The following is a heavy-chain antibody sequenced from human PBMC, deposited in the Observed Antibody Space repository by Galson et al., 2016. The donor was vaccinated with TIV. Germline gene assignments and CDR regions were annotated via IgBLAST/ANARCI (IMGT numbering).Heavy chain of an antibody. V-gene: IGHV3-30*02. CDR1: GFTFSTYV. J-gene: IGHJ6*02. CDR2: VRYDGSHK. Sequence: SLRLSCAAPGFTFSTYVMHWVRQAPGKGLEWVAFVRYDGSHKNYADSVKGRFTISRDNSKYTLYLQMNSLRAEDTAVYYCAKGMAIFGVIPPWGGMDVWGQGTTVTVSS. D-gene: IGHD3-3*01. CDR3: AKGMAIFGVIPPWGGMDV.